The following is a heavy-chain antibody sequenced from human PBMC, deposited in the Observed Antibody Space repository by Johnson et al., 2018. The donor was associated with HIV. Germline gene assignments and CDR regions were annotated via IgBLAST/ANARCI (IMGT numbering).Heavy chain of an antibody. CDR3: ARDLRVGAIDAFDI. D-gene: IGHD1-26*01. J-gene: IGHJ3*02. V-gene: IGHV3-20*04. CDR2: ISCNSGST. Sequence: EVQLVESGGGVVRPGGSLRLSCAASGFTFDDYGMSWVRPAPWKGLEWVSGISCNSGSTGYADSVRGRFIISRDNAKNSLYLQMNSLRAEDTGVYYCARDLRVGAIDAFDIWGQGTVVTVSS. CDR1: GFTFDDYG.